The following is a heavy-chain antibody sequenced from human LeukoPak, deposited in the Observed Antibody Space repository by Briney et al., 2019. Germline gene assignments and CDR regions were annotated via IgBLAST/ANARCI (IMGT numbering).Heavy chain of an antibody. CDR2: VYASGAT. J-gene: IGHJ4*02. CDR1: GDSISNDY. V-gene: IGHV4-4*07. Sequence: SETLSFTCTVSGDSISNDYWIWIRQPAGKGLEWIGRVYASGATSYNPSLRNRVTMSVDTSKNQFSLRLSSVTTADTAVYYCAKGGRPGYNSGWYPDYWGQGTLVAVSS. D-gene: IGHD6-19*01. CDR3: AKGGRPGYNSGWYPDY.